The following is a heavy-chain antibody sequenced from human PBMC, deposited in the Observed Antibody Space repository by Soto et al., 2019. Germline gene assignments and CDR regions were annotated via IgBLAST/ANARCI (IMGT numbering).Heavy chain of an antibody. CDR3: ARGGSGVHWFDP. CDR2: ICSGGST. V-gene: IGHV3-66*01. CDR1: GFTVSTNY. D-gene: IGHD3-10*01. Sequence: EVHLVESGGGLVQPGGSLRLSCAASGFTVSTNYMSWVRQAPGKGLEWVSVICSGGSTYYADSVKGRFTISRDNSKNTLYLQMNSLRADDTAVYYCARGGSGVHWFDPWGQGTLVTVSS. J-gene: IGHJ5*02.